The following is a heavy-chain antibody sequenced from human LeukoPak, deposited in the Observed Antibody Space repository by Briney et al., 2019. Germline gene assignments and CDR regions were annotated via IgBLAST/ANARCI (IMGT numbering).Heavy chain of an antibody. D-gene: IGHD1-1*01. CDR1: GFIFDTYG. CDR2: IAYDGSNK. CDR3: AKEEAIATINYGLDV. J-gene: IGHJ6*02. V-gene: IGHV3-30*18. Sequence: GGSLRRSCAASGFIFDTYGMLWVRQAPGKGLEWVAVIAYDGSNKVNADSVKGRFTISRDNSKNTLYLQMNSLRGEDTAVYYCAKEEAIATINYGLDVWGQGTTVTVSS.